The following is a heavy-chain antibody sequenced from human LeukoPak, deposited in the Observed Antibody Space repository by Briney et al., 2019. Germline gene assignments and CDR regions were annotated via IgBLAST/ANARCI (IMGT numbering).Heavy chain of an antibody. CDR1: GGSISSYY. D-gene: IGHD2-2*02. CDR2: IYYSGST. V-gene: IGHV4-59*08. CDR3: AHLVKGATPYNWFDP. J-gene: IGHJ5*02. Sequence: PSETLSLTCTVSGGSISSYYWSWIRQPPGKGLEWIGYIYYSGSTNYNPSLKSRVTISVDTSKNQFSLKLSSVTAADTAVYYCAHLVKGATPYNWFDPWGQGTLVTVSS.